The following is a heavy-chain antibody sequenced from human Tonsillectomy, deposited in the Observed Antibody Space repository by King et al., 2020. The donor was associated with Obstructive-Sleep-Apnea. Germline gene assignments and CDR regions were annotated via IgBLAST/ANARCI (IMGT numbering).Heavy chain of an antibody. CDR1: GYTIPDYI. CDR2: INTGTGNT. V-gene: IGHV1-3*04. CDR3: ATEGDGAPAT. D-gene: IGHD4/OR15-4a*01. J-gene: IGHJ4*02. Sequence: QLVQSGAEVKKPGASVRVSCKASGYTIPDYIVHWVRQAPGQRLEWMGWINTGTGNTHYSQTFQDRVTITSDTSAPTVYMEMTSLRFEDTALYYCATEGDGAPATWGQGSLVTGSS.